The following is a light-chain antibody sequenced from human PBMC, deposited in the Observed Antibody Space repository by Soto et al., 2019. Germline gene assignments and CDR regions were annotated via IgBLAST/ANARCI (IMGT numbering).Light chain of an antibody. V-gene: IGKV1-39*01. Sequence: DIQMTQSPSSLSASVGDSVTITCRASQSINIYLSWYQQKPGKAPKLLINVASTLQGGVPSRFSGSGSGIEFTLAISSLQPEDSATYYCQQSFSTPQTFGGGTRVEIK. CDR2: VAS. CDR3: QQSFSTPQT. CDR1: QSINIY. J-gene: IGKJ4*01.